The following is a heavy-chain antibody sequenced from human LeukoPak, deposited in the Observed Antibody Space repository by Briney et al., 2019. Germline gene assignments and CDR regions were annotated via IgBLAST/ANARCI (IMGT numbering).Heavy chain of an antibody. CDR3: AKDKGSGYDLECWYFDL. J-gene: IGHJ2*01. D-gene: IGHD5-12*01. CDR1: GFTFDDYA. V-gene: IGHV3-9*01. Sequence: GRSLRLSCAASGFTFDDYAMHWVRQAPGKGLEWVSGISWNSGSIGYADSVKGRFTISRDNAKNSLYLQMNSLRAEDTALYYCAKDKGSGYDLECWYFDLWGRGTLVTVSS. CDR2: ISWNSGSI.